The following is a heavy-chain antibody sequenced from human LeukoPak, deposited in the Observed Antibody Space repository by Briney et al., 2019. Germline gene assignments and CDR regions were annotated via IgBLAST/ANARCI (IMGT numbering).Heavy chain of an antibody. Sequence: GGSLRLSCAASGFTFSIYAMSWVRQAPGKGLEWVSRISGSAINTFYADSVKGRFTISRDNSKNTLYLQMNSLRAEDTAVYYCAKDVGKYGDYWQHFDYWGQGTLVTVSS. D-gene: IGHD4-17*01. CDR3: AKDVGKYGDYWQHFDY. CDR1: GFTFSIYA. J-gene: IGHJ4*02. CDR2: ISGSAINT. V-gene: IGHV3-23*01.